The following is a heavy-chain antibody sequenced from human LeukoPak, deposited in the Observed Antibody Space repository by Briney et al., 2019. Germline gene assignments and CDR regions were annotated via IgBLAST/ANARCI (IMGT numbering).Heavy chain of an antibody. CDR2: ISDSGGET. Sequence: GGSLRLSCAASGFTFSSYAMSWVRQPPGKGLEWVSTISDSGGETYYAGSVKGRFTISRDNSKNTLYLQMNSLRGDDTAVDYCTKDKAGTVWYADLWGRGTLVTVSS. V-gene: IGHV3-23*01. CDR1: GFTFSSYA. D-gene: IGHD6-19*01. CDR3: TKDKAGTVWYADL. J-gene: IGHJ2*01.